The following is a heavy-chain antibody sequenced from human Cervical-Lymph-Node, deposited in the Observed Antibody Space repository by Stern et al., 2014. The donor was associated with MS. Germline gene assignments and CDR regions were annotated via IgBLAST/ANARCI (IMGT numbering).Heavy chain of an antibody. J-gene: IGHJ6*02. V-gene: IGHV3-15*01. CDR2: IKSKTDDGTT. CDR3: TTLDRSYPYYYYGMDV. Sequence: EVQLVESGGGLVKPGGSLRLSCAASGFTFRNAWMTWIRQAPGKGLEWVGRIKSKTDDGTTDYAAPVKGRFTISRDDSKNTLYLQMNSLKTEDTAVYYCTTLDRSYPYYYYGMDVWGQGTTVTVSS. D-gene: IGHD1-26*01. CDR1: GFTFRNAW.